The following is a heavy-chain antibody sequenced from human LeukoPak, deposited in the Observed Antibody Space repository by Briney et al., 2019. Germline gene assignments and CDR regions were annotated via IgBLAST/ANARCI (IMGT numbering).Heavy chain of an antibody. J-gene: IGHJ4*02. CDR1: GGSISSSSYY. CDR2: IYYSGST. V-gene: IGHV4-39*07. CDR3: ARGQVGDYGKGNDY. D-gene: IGHD4-17*01. Sequence: SETLSLTCTVSGGSISSSSYYWGWIRQPPGKGLEWIGSIYYSGSTYYNPSLKSRVTISVDTSKNQFSLKLSSVTAADTAVYYCARGQVGDYGKGNDYWGQGTLVTVSS.